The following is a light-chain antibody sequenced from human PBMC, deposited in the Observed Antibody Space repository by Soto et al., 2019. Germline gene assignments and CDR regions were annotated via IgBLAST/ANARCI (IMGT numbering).Light chain of an antibody. J-gene: IGLJ3*02. Sequence: QSVLTQPASVSGSPGQSITISCTGNSSDVGGYNYVSWYQQHPGKAPKLMIYEVSNRPSGVSNLFSGSKSGNTASLTISGLQAEDEADYYCSSYTHSSTLVFGGGTKLTVL. CDR2: EVS. CDR3: SSYTHSSTLV. V-gene: IGLV2-14*01. CDR1: SSDVGGYNY.